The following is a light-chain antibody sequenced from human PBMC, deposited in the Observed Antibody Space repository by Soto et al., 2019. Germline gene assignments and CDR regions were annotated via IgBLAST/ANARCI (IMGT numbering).Light chain of an antibody. CDR3: QQYNSYPWT. CDR1: QSISSW. CDR2: DAS. J-gene: IGKJ1*01. V-gene: IGKV1-5*01. Sequence: DIQMTQSPSTLSAXVXXXXXXXXLASQSISSWLAWYQQKPGKAPKLLIYDASSLESGVPSRFSGSGSGTEFTLTISSLQPDDFATYYCQQYNSYPWTFGQGTKVDIK.